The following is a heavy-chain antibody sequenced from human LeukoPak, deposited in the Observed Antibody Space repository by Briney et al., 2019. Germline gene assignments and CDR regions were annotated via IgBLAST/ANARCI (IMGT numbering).Heavy chain of an antibody. Sequence: PGRSLRFSCAASGFTFRNFGMHWVRQAPGKGLEWVAVIWYDGSEKYYADSVKGRFTISRDNSKNMLYLQTNSPRAEDTAVYYCVRDRNALQFLDYWGQGTVVTVSS. CDR3: VRDRNALQFLDY. CDR2: IWYDGSEK. CDR1: GFTFRNFG. D-gene: IGHD3-3*01. V-gene: IGHV3-33*01. J-gene: IGHJ4*02.